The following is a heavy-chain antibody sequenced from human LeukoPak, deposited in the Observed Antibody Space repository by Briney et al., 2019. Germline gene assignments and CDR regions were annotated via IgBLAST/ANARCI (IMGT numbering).Heavy chain of an antibody. D-gene: IGHD1-26*01. CDR3: ARLGVGSYLGWFDP. CDR2: MYYSGST. CDR1: GDSISSYY. Sequence: SETLSLTCTVSGDSISSYYWSWTRQPPGKGLEWIGYMYYSGSTNYNPSLKSRVTISVDTSKNQFSLRLSSVTAADTPVYYCARLGVGSYLGWFDPWGQGTLVTVSS. V-gene: IGHV4-59*08. J-gene: IGHJ5*02.